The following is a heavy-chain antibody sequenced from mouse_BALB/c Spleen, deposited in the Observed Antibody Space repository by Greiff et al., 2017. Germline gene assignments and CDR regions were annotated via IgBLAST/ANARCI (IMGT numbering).Heavy chain of an antibody. CDR1: GFSLTSYG. CDR3: ARDPDYPLTMDY. V-gene: IGHV2-9*02. D-gene: IGHD6-1*01. J-gene: IGHJ4*01. Sequence: VKLMESGPGLVAPSQSLSITCTVSGFSLTSYGVHWVRQPPGKGLEWLGVIWAGGSTNYNSALMSRLSISKDNSKSQVFLKMNSLQTDDTAMYYCARDPDYPLTMDYWGQGTSVTVSS. CDR2: IWAGGST.